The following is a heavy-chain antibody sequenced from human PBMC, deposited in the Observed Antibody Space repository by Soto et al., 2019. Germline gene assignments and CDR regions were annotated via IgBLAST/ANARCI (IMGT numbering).Heavy chain of an antibody. Sequence: EMQLLESGGGLVQPGGSLKLSCAASGFTFSNYAMSWVRQAPGKGLEWVSTISGRGGNTYYADSVKGRFTISRDNSRNTLYPQMDSLRVEDSAVYSCAKAGCSGGTCYLYYFDYWGQGALVTVSS. J-gene: IGHJ4*02. D-gene: IGHD2-15*01. CDR1: GFTFSNYA. CDR2: ISGRGGNT. V-gene: IGHV3-23*01. CDR3: AKAGCSGGTCYLYYFDY.